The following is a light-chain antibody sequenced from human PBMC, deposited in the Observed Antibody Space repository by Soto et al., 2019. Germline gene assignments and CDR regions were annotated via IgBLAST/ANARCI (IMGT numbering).Light chain of an antibody. Sequence: DIQMTQSPSSVSASVGDRVTITCRASQGINRWLAWYQQKPGKAPILLISSVSSLQTGVPSRFSGSGSGTDFTLTISGLQAEDFAIYYCQQTNYFPLTFGGGTKVEIK. CDR1: QGINRW. CDR2: SVS. J-gene: IGKJ4*01. CDR3: QQTNYFPLT. V-gene: IGKV1-12*01.